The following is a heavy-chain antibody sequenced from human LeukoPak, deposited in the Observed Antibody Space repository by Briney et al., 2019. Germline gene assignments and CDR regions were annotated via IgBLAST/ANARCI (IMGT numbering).Heavy chain of an antibody. CDR3: ARGQVNYFDY. CDR1: GGSFSGYY. J-gene: IGHJ4*02. CDR2: INHSGST. V-gene: IGHV4-34*01. D-gene: IGHD2-21*01. Sequence: PSETLSLTCAVYGGSFSGYYWSWIRQPPGKGLEWIGEINHSGSTNYNPSLKSRVTISVDRSKNQFSLKLSSVTAADTAVYYCARGQVNYFDYWGQGTLVTVSS.